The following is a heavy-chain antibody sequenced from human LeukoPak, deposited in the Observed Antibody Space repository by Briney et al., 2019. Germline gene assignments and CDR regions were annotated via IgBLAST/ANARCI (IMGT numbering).Heavy chain of an antibody. J-gene: IGHJ4*02. CDR2: INHSGST. CDR1: GGSFSGYY. CDR3: ARGRPYYYDSSGYYRVFDY. Sequence: SETLSLTCAVYGGSFSGYYWSWIRQPPGKGLEWIGEINHSGSTNYNPSLKSRVTISVDTSKNQFSLKLSSVTAADTAVYYCARGRPYYYDSSGYYRVFDYWGQGTLVTVSS. D-gene: IGHD3-22*01. V-gene: IGHV4-34*01.